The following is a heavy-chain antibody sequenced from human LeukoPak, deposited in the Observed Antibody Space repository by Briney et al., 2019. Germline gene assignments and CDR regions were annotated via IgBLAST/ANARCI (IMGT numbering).Heavy chain of an antibody. D-gene: IGHD1-7*01. CDR1: GYTFTSYY. Sequence: ASVKVSCKASGYTFTSYYMHWVRQAPGQGPEWMGIINPSGGSTSYAQKFQGRVTMTRDTSTSTVYMELSSLRSDDTAVYYCARGREWNYASDYWGQGTLVTVSS. J-gene: IGHJ4*02. V-gene: IGHV1-46*01. CDR2: INPSGGST. CDR3: ARGREWNYASDY.